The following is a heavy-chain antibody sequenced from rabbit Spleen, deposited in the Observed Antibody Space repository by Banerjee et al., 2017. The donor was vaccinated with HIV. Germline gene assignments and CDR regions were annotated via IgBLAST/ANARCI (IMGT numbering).Heavy chain of an antibody. V-gene: IGHV1S40*01. J-gene: IGHJ6*01. Sequence: QSLEESGGGLVKPGASLTLTCKASGFSFNSGYDMCWVRQAPGKGLEWIACIYAGSSGSTYSATWAKGRFTVSKTSSTTVTLQMTSLTAADTATYFCARDAGTSFSTYGMDLWGQGTLAPS. CDR2: IYAGSSGST. CDR1: GFSFNSGYD. CDR3: ARDAGTSFSTYGMDL. D-gene: IGHD4-2*01.